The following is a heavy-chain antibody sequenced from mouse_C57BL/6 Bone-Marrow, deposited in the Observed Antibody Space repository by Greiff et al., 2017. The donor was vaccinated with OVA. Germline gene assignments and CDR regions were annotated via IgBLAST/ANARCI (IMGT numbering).Heavy chain of an antibody. D-gene: IGHD2-4*01. J-gene: IGHJ4*01. V-gene: IGHV5-6*01. CDR3: ARVDDYPFQYAMDY. CDR1: GFTFSSYG. CDR2: ISSGGSYT. Sequence: EVKLMESGGDLVKPGGSLKLSCAASGFTFSSYGMSWVRQTPDKRLEWVATISSGGSYTYYPDSVKGRFTITRDNAKHTLYLQMSRLKSEDTAMYYCARVDDYPFQYAMDYWGQGTSVTVSS.